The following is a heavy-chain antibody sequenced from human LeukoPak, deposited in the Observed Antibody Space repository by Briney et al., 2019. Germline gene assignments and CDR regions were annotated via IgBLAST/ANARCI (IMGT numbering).Heavy chain of an antibody. D-gene: IGHD1-26*01. CDR1: GFTFSSYA. V-gene: IGHV3-30-3*01. CDR3: ARVRTRSGSYALDY. CDR2: ISYDGSNK. Sequence: PGGSLRLSCAASGFTFSSYAMHWVRQAPGTGLERVAVISYDGSNKYYADSVKGRFTISRDNSKNTLYLQMNSLRAEDTAVYYCARVRTRSGSYALDYWGQGTLVTVSS. J-gene: IGHJ4*02.